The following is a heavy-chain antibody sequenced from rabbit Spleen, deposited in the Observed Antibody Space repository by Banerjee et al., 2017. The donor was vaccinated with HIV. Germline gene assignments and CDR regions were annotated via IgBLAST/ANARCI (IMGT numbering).Heavy chain of an antibody. Sequence: QEQLVESGGGLVQPGGSLKLSCKASGFDFSSYGVSWVRQAPGKGLEWIGYIEPIFGSTYYASWVNGRFTISKTSSTTVTLQMTSLTAADTATYFCARDLAGVIGWNFNLWGPGTLVTVS. V-gene: IGHV1S39*01. CDR3: ARDLAGVIGWNFNL. J-gene: IGHJ4*01. CDR2: IEPIFGST. D-gene: IGHD4-1*01. CDR1: GFDFSSYG.